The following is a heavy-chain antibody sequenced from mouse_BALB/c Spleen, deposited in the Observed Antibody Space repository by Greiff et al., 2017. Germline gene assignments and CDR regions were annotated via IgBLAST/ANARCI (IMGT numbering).Heavy chain of an antibody. Sequence: EVKLVESGGGLVKPGGSLKLSCAASGFTFSSYTMSWVRQTPEKRLEWVATISSGGSYTYYPDSVKGRFTISRDNAKNTLYLQMSSLKSEDTAMYYCTRDPSDYWGQGTTLTVSS. J-gene: IGHJ2*01. CDR1: GFTFSSYT. CDR2: ISSGGSYT. V-gene: IGHV5-6-4*01. CDR3: TRDPSDY.